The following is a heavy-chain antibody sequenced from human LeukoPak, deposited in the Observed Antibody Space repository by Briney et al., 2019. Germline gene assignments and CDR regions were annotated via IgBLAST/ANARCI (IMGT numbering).Heavy chain of an antibody. CDR2: ISYDGSYK. D-gene: IGHD1-26*01. Sequence: GGSLRLPCSASGFAFSTYAMHWVRQAPGKGLEWVAVISYDGSYKDYGDPVKGRFTLSRDNSKSTVFLEMSSLRAEDTAVYHCARARLQWEVRYPRFDSWGQGTLVTVSS. CDR1: GFAFSTYA. J-gene: IGHJ4*02. V-gene: IGHV3-30*03. CDR3: ARARLQWEVRYPRFDS.